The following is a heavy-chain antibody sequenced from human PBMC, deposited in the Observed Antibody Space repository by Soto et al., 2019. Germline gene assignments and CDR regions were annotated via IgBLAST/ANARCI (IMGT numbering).Heavy chain of an antibody. D-gene: IGHD2-15*01. Sequence: SETLSLTCTVSGDSIKNYYWNWIRQPPGKGLEWIGYTHPSGYTKYSPSLKSRVTTSVDTSKNRLSLSLRSVTAADTAVYFCASGGGGYYYMDVWGIGTTVTVSS. CDR3: ASGGGGYYYMDV. CDR2: THPSGYT. J-gene: IGHJ6*03. CDR1: GDSIKNYY. V-gene: IGHV4-4*08.